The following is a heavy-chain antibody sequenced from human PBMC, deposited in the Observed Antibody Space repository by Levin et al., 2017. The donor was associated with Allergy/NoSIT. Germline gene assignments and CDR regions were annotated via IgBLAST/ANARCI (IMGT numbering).Heavy chain of an antibody. CDR3: TRDRYCSGEGCSASKHYDYGLDV. J-gene: IGHJ6*02. CDR2: ISYDGSNK. CDR1: GFTFSRYG. D-gene: IGHD2-15*01. V-gene: IGHV3-30*03. Sequence: GGSLRLSCAASGFTFSRYGMHWVRQAPGKGLEWVAVISYDGSNKYYADSVKGRYTISRDNSKNTLYLQLNSLRPEDTALYFCTRDRYCSGEGCSASKHYDYGLDVWGQGTTVTVSS.